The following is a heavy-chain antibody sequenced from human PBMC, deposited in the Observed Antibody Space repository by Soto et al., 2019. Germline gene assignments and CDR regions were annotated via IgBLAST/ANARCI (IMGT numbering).Heavy chain of an antibody. CDR2: IIPIFGTA. CDR1: GGTFSSYA. V-gene: IGHV1-69*13. CDR3: ASGAVSALYYYCGMDV. D-gene: IGHD3-10*01. J-gene: IGHJ6*02. Sequence: GASVKVSCKASGGTFSSYAISWVRQAPGQGLEWMGGIIPIFGTANYAQKFQGRVTITADESTSTAYMELSSLRSEDTAVYYCASGAVSALYYYCGMDVWGQGTTVTVSS.